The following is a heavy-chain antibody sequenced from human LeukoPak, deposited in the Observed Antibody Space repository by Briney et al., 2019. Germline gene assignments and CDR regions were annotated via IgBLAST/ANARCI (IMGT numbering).Heavy chain of an antibody. D-gene: IGHD5-18*01. CDR2: TYYRSEWHN. V-gene: IGHV6-1*01. Sequence: SQTLSLTFAISGDSVSSNSAAWKWIRQSPSRGLEWLGRTYYRSEWHNDYAVSVKSRIIISPDTSKNQFSLQLKSVTPEDTAVYYCARDLAGFGGYSYGMVDYWGQGTLVTVSS. CDR3: ARDLAGFGGYSYGMVDY. J-gene: IGHJ4*02. CDR1: GDSVSSNSAA.